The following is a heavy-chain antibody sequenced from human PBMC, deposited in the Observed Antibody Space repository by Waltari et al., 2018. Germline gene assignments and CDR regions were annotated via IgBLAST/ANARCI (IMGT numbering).Heavy chain of an antibody. CDR2: INQDGSEK. D-gene: IGHD4-17*01. J-gene: IGHJ4*02. V-gene: IGHV3-7*01. Sequence: EVQLVESGGGLVQPGGSLSRSWAASGVTLSSYWMSWFRQAPGKGVEWVANINQDGSEKYYVDSVKGRFTISRDNAKNSLYLQMNSLRAEDTAVYYCARVPGVDYPLDCWGQGTLVTVSS. CDR1: GVTLSSYW. CDR3: ARVPGVDYPLDC.